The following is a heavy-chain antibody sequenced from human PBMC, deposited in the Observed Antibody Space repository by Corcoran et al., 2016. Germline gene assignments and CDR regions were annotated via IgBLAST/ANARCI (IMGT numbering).Heavy chain of an antibody. CDR3: ARAPYDSSGYTNWFDP. V-gene: IGHV1-46*01. CDR1: GYTFTSYY. J-gene: IGHJ5*02. CDR2: INPTGGST. Sequence: QVQLVQSAAEVKKPGASVKASCKASGYTFTSYYMHWVRQAPGQGLEWIGIINPTGGSTSYAQKFQGRVTMTRDTSTSTVYMELSSLRYEATAVYYCARAPYDSSGYTNWFDPWDQGTLVTFSS. D-gene: IGHD3-22*01.